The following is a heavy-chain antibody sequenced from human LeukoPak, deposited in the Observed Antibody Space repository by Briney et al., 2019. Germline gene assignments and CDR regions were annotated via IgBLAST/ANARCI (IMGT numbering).Heavy chain of an antibody. CDR2: TNPSGGST. Sequence: ASVKVSCKASGYTFTDYYMHWVRQAPGQGLEWMGITNPSGGSTSYAQKFQGRVTMTRDTSTSTVYMELSSLRSEDTAVYYCARVESVGWEAFDIWGQGTMVTVSS. D-gene: IGHD1-26*01. CDR1: GYTFTDYY. J-gene: IGHJ3*02. V-gene: IGHV1-46*01. CDR3: ARVESVGWEAFDI.